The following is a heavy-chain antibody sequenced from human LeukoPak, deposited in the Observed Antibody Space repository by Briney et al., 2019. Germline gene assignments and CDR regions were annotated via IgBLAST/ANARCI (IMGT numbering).Heavy chain of an antibody. J-gene: IGHJ3*02. V-gene: IGHV1-46*01. CDR1: GYTFTGYY. CDR3: ATVEWLGHADAFDI. D-gene: IGHD3-3*01. CDR2: INPSGGST. Sequence: GASVKVSCKASGYTFTGYYMHWVRQAPGQGLEWMGIINPSGGSTSYAQKFQGRVTMTRDMSTSTAYMELSSLRSEDTAVYYCATVEWLGHADAFDIWGQGTMVTVSS.